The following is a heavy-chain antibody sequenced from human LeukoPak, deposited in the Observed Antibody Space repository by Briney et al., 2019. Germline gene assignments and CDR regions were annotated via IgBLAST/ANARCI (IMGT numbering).Heavy chain of an antibody. J-gene: IGHJ5*02. CDR2: ISYDGSNK. CDR3: AKVSADFVAVAGQTGNSWFDP. V-gene: IGHV3-30*18. D-gene: IGHD6-19*01. CDR1: GFTFSSYG. Sequence: QTGGSLRLSCAASGFTFSSYGMHWVRQAPGKGLEWVAVISYDGSNKYYADSVKGRFTISRDNSKNTLYLQMNSLRAEDTAVYYCAKVSADFVAVAGQTGNSWFDPWGQGTLVTVSS.